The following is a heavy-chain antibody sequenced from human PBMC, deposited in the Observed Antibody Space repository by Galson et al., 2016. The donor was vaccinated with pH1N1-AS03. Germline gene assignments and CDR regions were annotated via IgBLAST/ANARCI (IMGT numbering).Heavy chain of an antibody. CDR1: GFRFTTYW. CDR3: ARGDGYNYYFDY. J-gene: IGHJ4*02. V-gene: IGHV5-51*03. D-gene: IGHD5-24*01. Sequence: QSGAEVKKPGESLMISCKASGFRFTTYWIAWVRQLPGKGLEWMGFIYPGDSDTKYSPSFRGQVTISADKSISTAYLRWNSLKASATAMYYCARGDGYNYYFDYWGQGTLVTVSS. CDR2: IYPGDSDT.